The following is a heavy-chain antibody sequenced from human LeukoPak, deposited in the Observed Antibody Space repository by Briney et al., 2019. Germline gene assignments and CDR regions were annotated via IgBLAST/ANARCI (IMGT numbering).Heavy chain of an antibody. Sequence: GASVKVSCKASGYTFTSYDINWVRQATGQGLEWMGWMNPNSGNTGYAQKFQGRVTITADKSTSTAYMELSSLRSEDTAVYYCARGRGYSYSNWFDPWGQGTLVTVSS. CDR3: ARGRGYSYSNWFDP. V-gene: IGHV1-8*01. CDR1: GYTFTSYD. D-gene: IGHD5-18*01. J-gene: IGHJ5*02. CDR2: MNPNSGNT.